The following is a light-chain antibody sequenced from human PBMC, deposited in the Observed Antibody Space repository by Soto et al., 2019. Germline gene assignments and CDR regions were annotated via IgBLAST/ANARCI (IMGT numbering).Light chain of an antibody. CDR2: AAS. J-gene: IGKJ5*01. CDR1: QGISSY. Sequence: DIQLIQSPSFLSATVGDRVTITCRASQGISSYLAWYRPKPGKAPKLVIYAASTLQSGVKSRGSDRGSGKECTRTISSLQPEDWRTYCCKQLKSYPPYFGQRTRLEIK. V-gene: IGKV1-9*01. CDR3: KQLKSYPPY.